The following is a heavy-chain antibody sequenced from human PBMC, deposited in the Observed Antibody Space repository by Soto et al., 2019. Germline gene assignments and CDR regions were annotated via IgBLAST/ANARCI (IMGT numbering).Heavy chain of an antibody. CDR1: GFTFSSYG. CDR3: AKNGVGANAFDI. V-gene: IGHV3-30*18. J-gene: IGHJ3*02. Sequence: QVQLVESGGGVVQPGRSLRLSCAASGFTFSSYGMHWVRQAPGKGLEWVAVISYDGSNKYYADSVKGRFTISRDNSKNTLYLQMNSLRADDTAVYYCAKNGVGANAFDIWGQGRMVTVSS. D-gene: IGHD1-26*01. CDR2: ISYDGSNK.